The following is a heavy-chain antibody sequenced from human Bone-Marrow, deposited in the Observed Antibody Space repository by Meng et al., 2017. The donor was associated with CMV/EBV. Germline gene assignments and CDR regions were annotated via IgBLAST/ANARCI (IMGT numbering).Heavy chain of an antibody. CDR2: IYPGDSDT. CDR3: ARGLWFGESSYRFDL. D-gene: IGHD3-10*01. V-gene: IGHV5-51*01. CDR1: GYSFTTYW. Sequence: KVSCKGSGYSFTTYWIGWVRQMPGKGLEWMGSIYPGDSDTRYSPSFQGQVTISADKSIDPAYLQWSSLKASDTATYYCARGLWFGESSYRFDLWGQGTLVTVSS. J-gene: IGHJ4*02.